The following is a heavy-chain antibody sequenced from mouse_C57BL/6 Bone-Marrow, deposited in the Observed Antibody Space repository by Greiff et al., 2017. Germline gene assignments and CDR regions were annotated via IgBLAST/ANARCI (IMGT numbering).Heavy chain of an antibody. CDR3: ARHRYYSNYIDY. Sequence: EVQVVESGGDLVKPGGSLKLSCAASGFTFSSYGMSWVRQTPDKRLEWVATISSGGSYTYYPDSVKGRFTISRDNAKNTLYLQMSSLKSEDTAMYYCARHRYYSNYIDYWGQGTTLTVSS. V-gene: IGHV5-6*01. CDR1: GFTFSSYG. CDR2: ISSGGSYT. J-gene: IGHJ2*01. D-gene: IGHD2-5*01.